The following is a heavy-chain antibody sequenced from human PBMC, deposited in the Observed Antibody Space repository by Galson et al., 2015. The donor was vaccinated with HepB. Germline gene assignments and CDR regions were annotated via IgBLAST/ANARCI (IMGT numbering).Heavy chain of an antibody. Sequence: SLRLSCAASGFTFSSYGMHWVRQAPGKGLEWVAFIRYDGSNKYYADSVKGRFTISRDNSKNTLYLQMNSLRAEDTAVYYCAKARGQGGELQFRVSFIFDYWGQGTLVTVSS. CDR3: AKARGQGGELQFRVSFIFDY. CDR2: IRYDGSNK. CDR1: GFTFSSYG. D-gene: IGHD1-26*01. V-gene: IGHV3-30*02. J-gene: IGHJ4*02.